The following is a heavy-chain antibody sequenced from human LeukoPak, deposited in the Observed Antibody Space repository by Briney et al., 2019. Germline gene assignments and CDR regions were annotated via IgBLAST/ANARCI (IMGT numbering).Heavy chain of an antibody. V-gene: IGHV1-69*06. CDR1: GGTFSSYA. Sequence: SVKVSCKASGGTFSSYAISWVRQAPGQGLEWMGGIIPIFGTANYAQKFQGRVTITADKSTSTAYMELSSLRSEDTAVYYCASLSSEVIAARGYFDYWGQGTLVTVSS. J-gene: IGHJ4*02. CDR3: ASLSSEVIAARGYFDY. D-gene: IGHD6-6*01. CDR2: IIPIFGTA.